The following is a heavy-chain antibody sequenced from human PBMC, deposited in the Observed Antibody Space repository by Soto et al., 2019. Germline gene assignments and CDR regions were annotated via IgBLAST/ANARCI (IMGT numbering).Heavy chain of an antibody. V-gene: IGHV4-59*01. CDR3: ARDAGIVGAYYFDY. CDR1: GDSISSYY. CDR2: VYFSGNT. J-gene: IGHJ4*02. Sequence: QVQLLESGPGLVKPSGTLSLTCNVSGDSISSYYWNWIRQPPGQGLEWIGYVYFSGNTKYNTSLENRVKISIDTSTNQFSLKLTSVTAADTAVYYCARDAGIVGAYYFDYWGRGILVTVSS. D-gene: IGHD1-26*01.